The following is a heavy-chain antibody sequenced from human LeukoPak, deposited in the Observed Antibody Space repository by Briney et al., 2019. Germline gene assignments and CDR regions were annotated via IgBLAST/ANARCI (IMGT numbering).Heavy chain of an antibody. CDR2: IDWDDDK. CDR1: GFSLSTSGMY. CDR3: ARTTKYYDILTGYCITGDDY. D-gene: IGHD3-9*01. V-gene: IGHV2-70*11. J-gene: IGHJ4*02. Sequence: SGPALVKPTQTLTLTCTFSGFSLSTSGMYVSWIRQPPGKALEWLARIDWDDDKYYSTSLKTRLTISKDTSKNQVVLIMTNMDPVDTATYYCARTTKYYDILTGYCITGDDYWGQGTLVTVSS.